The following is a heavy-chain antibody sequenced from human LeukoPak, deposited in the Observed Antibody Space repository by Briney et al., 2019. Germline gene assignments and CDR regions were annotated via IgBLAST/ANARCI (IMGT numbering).Heavy chain of an antibody. CDR1: GGSFSGYY. CDR2: INHSGST. J-gene: IGHJ5*02. V-gene: IGHV4-34*01. Sequence: SETLSLTCAVYGGSFSGYYWSWIRQPPGKGLEWIGEINHSGSTNYNPSLKSRVTISVDTSKNQFSLKLSSVTAADTAVYYCAGGRFDPWGQGTLVTVSS. CDR3: AGGRFDP.